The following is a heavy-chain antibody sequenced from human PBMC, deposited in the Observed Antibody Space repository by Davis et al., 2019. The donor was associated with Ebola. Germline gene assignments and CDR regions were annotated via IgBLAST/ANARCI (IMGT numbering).Heavy chain of an antibody. D-gene: IGHD3-3*01. CDR2: INHSGST. CDR3: ARVTADFWSGYYLDY. Sequence: PSETLSLTCAVYGGSFSGYYWSWIRQPPGKGLEWIGEINHSGSTNYNPSLKSRVTISVDTSKNQFSLKLSSVTAADTAVYYCARVTADFWSGYYLDYWGQGTLVTVSS. CDR1: GGSFSGYY. J-gene: IGHJ4*02. V-gene: IGHV4-34*01.